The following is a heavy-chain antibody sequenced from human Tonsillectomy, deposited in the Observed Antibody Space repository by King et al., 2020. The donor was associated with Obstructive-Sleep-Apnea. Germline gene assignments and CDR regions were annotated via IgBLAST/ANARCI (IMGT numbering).Heavy chain of an antibody. V-gene: IGHV3-15*01. D-gene: IGHD6-19*01. CDR3: TTVLGSGWYEGPNWFDP. CDR1: GFTFSNAW. CDR2: IKSKTDGGTT. J-gene: IGHJ5*02. Sequence: DVQLVESGGGLVKPGGSLRLSCAASGFTFSNAWMSWVRQAPGKGLEWVGRIKSKTDGGTTDYAATVKGGFTISREDSKNTLYLQMNSLKTEDTAVYYCTTVLGSGWYEGPNWFDPWGQGTLVTVSS.